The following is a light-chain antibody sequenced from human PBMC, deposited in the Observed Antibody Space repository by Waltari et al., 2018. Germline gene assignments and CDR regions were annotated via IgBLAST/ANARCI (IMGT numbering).Light chain of an antibody. CDR1: QSVSGNY. Sequence: VLTQSPGTLSLSPGERATLSCRASQSVSGNYLAWYQQKPGQSPRLLINDTSTRATDIPDRFRGSGSGTDFTLTINSLQAEDVAVYYCQQYYSGPPHTFGQGTKLEIK. CDR2: DTS. V-gene: IGKV3-20*01. J-gene: IGKJ2*01. CDR3: QQYYSGPPHT.